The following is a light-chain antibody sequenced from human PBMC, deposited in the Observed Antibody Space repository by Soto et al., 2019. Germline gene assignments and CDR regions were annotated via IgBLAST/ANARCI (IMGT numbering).Light chain of an antibody. Sequence: EIVLTQSPATLSLSPGERATLSCRASQSVSSSYLAWYQQKPGQAPRLLIYGASSRATGIPDRFSGSGSGTDFTLTISRLEPEDFAVYYCQQYGSSPLITFGPGTKVDI. CDR3: QQYGSSPLIT. J-gene: IGKJ3*01. V-gene: IGKV3-20*01. CDR2: GAS. CDR1: QSVSSSY.